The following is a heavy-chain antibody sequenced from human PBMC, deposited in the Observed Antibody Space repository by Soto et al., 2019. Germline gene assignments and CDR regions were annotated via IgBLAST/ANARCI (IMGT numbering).Heavy chain of an antibody. V-gene: IGHV4-59*01. CDR1: GGSISTYS. Sequence: SETLSLTCTVSGGSISTYSWSWIRQPPGKGLEWIAYIYYSGSTNYNPSLKSRVTISLDTSKNQFSLKLSSVTAADTAVYYCARGIAVAGTYNWFDPWGQGTLVTLSS. CDR3: ARGIAVAGTYNWFDP. D-gene: IGHD6-19*01. CDR2: IYYSGST. J-gene: IGHJ5*02.